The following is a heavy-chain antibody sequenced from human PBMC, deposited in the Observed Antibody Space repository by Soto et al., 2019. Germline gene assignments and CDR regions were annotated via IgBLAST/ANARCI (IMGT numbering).Heavy chain of an antibody. V-gene: IGHV1-69*13. CDR1: GGTFSSYA. Sequence: SVKVSCKASGGTFSSYAISWVRQAPGQGLEWMGGIIPIFGTANYAQKFQGRVTSTADESTSTAYMELSSLRSEDTAVYYCARGFYDSSWFLDYWGQGTLVTVSS. CDR3: ARGFYDSSWFLDY. J-gene: IGHJ4*02. D-gene: IGHD3-22*01. CDR2: IIPIFGTA.